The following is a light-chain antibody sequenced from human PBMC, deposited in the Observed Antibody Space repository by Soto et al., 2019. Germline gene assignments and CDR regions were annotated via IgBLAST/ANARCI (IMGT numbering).Light chain of an antibody. CDR1: SSDIGTNY. CDR2: RNN. J-gene: IGLJ1*01. V-gene: IGLV1-47*01. CDR3: AGWDDSLSGFYV. Sequence: QSAPTQPPSGSGIPGQWSTISCSGSSSDIGTNYVYWYQQLPGAAPKLLIYRNNQRPSGVPDRFSGSKSGTSASLAISGLRSEDEAEYHCAGWDDSLSGFYVFGTGTKVTVL.